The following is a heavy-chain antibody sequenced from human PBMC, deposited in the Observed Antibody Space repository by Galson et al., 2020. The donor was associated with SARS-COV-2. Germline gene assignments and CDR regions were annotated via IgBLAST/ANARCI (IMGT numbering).Heavy chain of an antibody. CDR1: GFSLSTSGMR. Sequence: SGPTLVKPTQTLTLTCTFSGFSLSTSGMRVSWIRQPPGKALEWLARIDWDDDKFYSTSLKTRLTISKDTSKNQVVLTMTNMDPVDTATYYCARELYDILAGYYYGMDVWDQGTTVTVSS. J-gene: IGHJ6*02. D-gene: IGHD3-9*01. CDR2: IDWDDDK. V-gene: IGHV2-70*04. CDR3: ARELYDILAGYYYGMDV.